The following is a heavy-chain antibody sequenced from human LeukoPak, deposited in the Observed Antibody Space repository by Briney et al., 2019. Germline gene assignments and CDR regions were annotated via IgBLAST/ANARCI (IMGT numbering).Heavy chain of an antibody. Sequence: ASVKVSCKASGYTFTGYYMHWVRQAPGQGLGGLGWINPNSGGTNYAQKFQGRVTMTRDTSISTAYMELSRLRSDDTAVYYCARDAELPSSSDHYYYYYMDVWGKGTTVTVSS. V-gene: IGHV1-2*02. CDR2: INPNSGGT. CDR3: ARDAELPSSSDHYYYYYMDV. CDR1: GYTFTGYY. J-gene: IGHJ6*03. D-gene: IGHD6-6*01.